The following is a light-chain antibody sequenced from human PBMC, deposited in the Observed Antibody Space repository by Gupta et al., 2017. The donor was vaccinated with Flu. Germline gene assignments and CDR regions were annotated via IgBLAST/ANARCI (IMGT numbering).Light chain of an antibody. CDR3: QQYYNTPLT. J-gene: IGKJ4*01. CDR2: WAS. Sequence: LGERATINCKSSQSVLYSSNNKNYLAWYQQKPGQPPKLLIYWASTRESGVPDRFSGSGSGTDFTLTISSLQAEDVAVYYCQQYYNTPLTFGGGTKVEIK. CDR1: QSVLYSSNNKNY. V-gene: IGKV4-1*01.